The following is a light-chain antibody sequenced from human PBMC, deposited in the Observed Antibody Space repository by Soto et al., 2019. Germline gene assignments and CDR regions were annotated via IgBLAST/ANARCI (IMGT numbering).Light chain of an antibody. CDR3: AAWDGSPSGLYV. CDR1: SSNIGSNY. J-gene: IGLJ1*01. V-gene: IGLV1-47*01. CDR2: RDN. Sequence: QSVLTQPPSASGTPGQRVTISCSGSSSNIGSNYVSWYQQLPGTAPKLLMYRDNHRPSGVPDRFAGSRSGTSASLAISGLRSDDEADYYCAAWDGSPSGLYVFGTGTKLTVL.